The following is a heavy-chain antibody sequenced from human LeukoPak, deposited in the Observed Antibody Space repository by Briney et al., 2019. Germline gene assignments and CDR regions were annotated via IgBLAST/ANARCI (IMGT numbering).Heavy chain of an antibody. CDR1: GFTFSSYG. V-gene: IGHV3-30*18. Sequence: SGGSLRLSCAASGFTFSSYGMHWVRQAPGKGLEWVAAISYDGSNKYYADSVKGRFTISRDNSKNTLYLQMNSLRAEDTAVYYCAKDWANYYGMDVWGQGTTVTVSS. CDR3: AKDWANYYGMDV. D-gene: IGHD3-16*01. CDR2: ISYDGSNK. J-gene: IGHJ6*02.